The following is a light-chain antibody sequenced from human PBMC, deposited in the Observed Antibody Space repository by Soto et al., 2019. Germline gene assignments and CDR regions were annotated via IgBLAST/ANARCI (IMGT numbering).Light chain of an antibody. CDR1: ESVDASY. CDR3: QYCGSFRPPT. J-gene: IGKJ5*01. Sequence: GLTQSTGTLSLSPGKRATLSCRASESVDASYVVWYQQKPGQAPRLLIYGASNRATGIPDRFSGSGSGTDFTITISRMEAEGFGVYACQYCGSFRPPTSGHGTRLEIK. CDR2: GAS. V-gene: IGKV3-20*01.